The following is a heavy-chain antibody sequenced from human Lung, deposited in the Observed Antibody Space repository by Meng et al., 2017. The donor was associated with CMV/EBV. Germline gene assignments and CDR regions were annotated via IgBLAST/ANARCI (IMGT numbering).Heavy chain of an antibody. CDR3: ARDREAIVVVPAAMGYYAMDV. Sequence: YYIHWVRQAPGQGLDWMGWINPNSGVTNSAQKFHGRVTMTRDTSIATAYMELSRLRSDDTAVYYCARDREAIVVVPAAMGYYAMDVWGQGTTVTVSS. D-gene: IGHD2-2*01. CDR1: YY. J-gene: IGHJ6*02. V-gene: IGHV1-2*02. CDR2: INPNSGVT.